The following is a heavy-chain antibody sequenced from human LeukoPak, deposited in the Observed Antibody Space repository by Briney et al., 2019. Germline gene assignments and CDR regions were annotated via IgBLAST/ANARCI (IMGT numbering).Heavy chain of an antibody. J-gene: IGHJ4*02. CDR2: INPNSGGT. CDR3: ARCDYIWGNYRYRPILYFDY. CDR1: GYTFTGYY. V-gene: IGHV1-2*02. Sequence: GASVKVSCKASGYTFTGYYMHWVRQAPGQGLEWMGWINPNSGGTNYAQKLQGRVTMTTDTSTSTAYMELRSLRSDDTAVYYCARCDYIWGNYRYRPILYFDYWGQGTLVTVSS. D-gene: IGHD3-16*02.